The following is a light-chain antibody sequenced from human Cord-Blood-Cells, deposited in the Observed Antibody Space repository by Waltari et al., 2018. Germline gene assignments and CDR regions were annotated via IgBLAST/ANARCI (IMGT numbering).Light chain of an antibody. J-gene: IGLJ3*02. V-gene: IGLV2-11*01. Sequence: QSALTQPRSVSGSPGQSVTIPCTGTSSDVGGYNYVSWYQQHPGKAPKLLIYDASKRPSGVPDRFCGSKFGNTASLTISGLQAEDEADYYCCSYAGSYTYWVFGGGTKLTVL. CDR3: CSYAGSYTYWV. CDR1: SSDVGGYNY. CDR2: DAS.